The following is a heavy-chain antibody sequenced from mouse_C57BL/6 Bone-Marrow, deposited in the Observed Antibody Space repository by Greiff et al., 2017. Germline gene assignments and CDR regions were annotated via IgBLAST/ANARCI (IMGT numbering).Heavy chain of an antibody. Sequence: VQLQQPGAELVRPGASVKLSCTASGFNIKDDYMHWVKQRPEQGLEWIGWIDPENGDTEYASKFQGKATITADTSSNTAYLQLSSLTSEDTAVYYCTERYYDVWGTGTTVTVSS. J-gene: IGHJ1*03. CDR2: IDPENGDT. V-gene: IGHV14-4*01. CDR3: TERYYDV. CDR1: GFNIKDDY.